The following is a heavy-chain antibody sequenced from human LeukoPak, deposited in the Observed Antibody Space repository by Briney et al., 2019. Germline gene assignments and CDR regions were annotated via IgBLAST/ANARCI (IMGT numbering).Heavy chain of an antibody. CDR2: IYYSGST. J-gene: IGHJ4*02. Sequence: SETLSLTCTVSGGSISSSSYYWGWIRQPPGKGLEWIGSIYYSGSTYYNPSLKSRVTISVDTSKNQFSLKLSSVTAADTAVYYCARVGGEYYDFWSGNYYFDYWGQGTLVTVSS. CDR3: ARVGGEYYDFWSGNYYFDY. CDR1: GGSISSSSYY. V-gene: IGHV4-39*07. D-gene: IGHD3-3*01.